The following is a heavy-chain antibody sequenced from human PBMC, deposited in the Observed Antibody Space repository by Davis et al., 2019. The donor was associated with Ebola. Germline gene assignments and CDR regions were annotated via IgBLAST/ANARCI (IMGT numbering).Heavy chain of an antibody. D-gene: IGHD4-23*01. CDR3: ARHTSYGGKTWFDP. CDR1: GGSISSYY. J-gene: IGHJ5*02. CDR2: IYYSGST. Sequence: MPSETLSLTCSVSGGSISSYYWSWIRQSPGKGLEWIAYIYYSGSTSYNPSLKSRVTISVDTSENQFSLRLTSVTAADTALYYCARHTSYGGKTWFDPWGQGTLVTVSS. V-gene: IGHV4-59*08.